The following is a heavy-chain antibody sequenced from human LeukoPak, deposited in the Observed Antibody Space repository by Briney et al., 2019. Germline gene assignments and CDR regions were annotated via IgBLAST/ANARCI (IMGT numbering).Heavy chain of an antibody. CDR1: GFTFSSYS. CDR2: ISSSSSYI. V-gene: IGHV3-21*01. D-gene: IGHD7-27*01. J-gene: IGHJ3*02. CDR3: ARRPDSLGAFDI. Sequence: GGSLRLSCAASGFTFSSYSMNWVRQAPGKGLEWVSSISSSSSYIYYADSVKGRFTISRDNAKNSLYLQMNSLRAEDTAVYYCARRPDSLGAFDIWGQGTMVTVSS.